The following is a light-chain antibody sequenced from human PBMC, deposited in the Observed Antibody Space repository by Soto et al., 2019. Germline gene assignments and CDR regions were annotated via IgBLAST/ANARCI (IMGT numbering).Light chain of an antibody. CDR3: QSYDSSRSGFYV. CDR2: GNS. V-gene: IGLV1-40*01. J-gene: IGLJ1*01. Sequence: QSVLTQPPSVSGAPGQRVTISCTGSSSNIGAGYDVHWYQQLPGTAPKLLIYGNSNRPSGVPDRCSGSKSGTSASLAITGLQAEDEADYYCQSYDSSRSGFYVFGTGTKVTVL. CDR1: SSNIGAGYD.